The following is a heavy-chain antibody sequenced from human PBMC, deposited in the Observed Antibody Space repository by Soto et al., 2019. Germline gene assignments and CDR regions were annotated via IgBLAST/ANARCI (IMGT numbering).Heavy chain of an antibody. D-gene: IGHD1-20*01. J-gene: IGHJ6*02. CDR2: IIPLHNTS. V-gene: IGHV1-69*08. Sequence: GASVKVSCKVSGGAFTNYSLNWVRHAPGRGLEWLGGIIPLHNTSNYSLKVLGRGSVTADISSNTVYMHLSGLTSDDTATYYCAIWSNWNPLYYRGMDVWGQGTTVTVSS. CDR3: AIWSNWNPLYYRGMDV. CDR1: GGAFTNYS.